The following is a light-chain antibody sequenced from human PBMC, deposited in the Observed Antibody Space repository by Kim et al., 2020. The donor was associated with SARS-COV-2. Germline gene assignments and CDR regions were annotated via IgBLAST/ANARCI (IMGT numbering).Light chain of an antibody. Sequence: SSDYLVWYQQNPGQSPRLLIYDTSTRVTGIPDRFSGRGSGTNFTLTIGRLEPEDSAVYYCQQYASLPRTYGQGTKVDIK. CDR2: DTS. CDR1: SSDY. V-gene: IGKV3-20*01. J-gene: IGKJ1*01. CDR3: QQYASLPRT.